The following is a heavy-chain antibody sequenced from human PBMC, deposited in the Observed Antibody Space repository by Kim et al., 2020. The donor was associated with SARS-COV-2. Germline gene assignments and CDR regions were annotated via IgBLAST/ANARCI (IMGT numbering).Heavy chain of an antibody. V-gene: IGHV1-18*01. CDR2: ISAYNGNT. CDR1: GYTFTSYG. D-gene: IGHD3-10*01. Sequence: ASVKVSCKASGYTFTSYGISWVRQAPGQGLEWMGWISAYNGNTNYAQKLQGRVTMTTDTSTSTAYMELRSLRSDDTAVYYCARDPLWFGELLLQDYYYGMDVWGQGTTVTVSS. CDR3: ARDPLWFGELLLQDYYYGMDV. J-gene: IGHJ6*02.